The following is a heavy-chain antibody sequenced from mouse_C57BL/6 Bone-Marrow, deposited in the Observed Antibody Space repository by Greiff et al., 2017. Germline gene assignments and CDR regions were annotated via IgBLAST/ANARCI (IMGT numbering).Heavy chain of an antibody. V-gene: IGHV1-64*01. D-gene: IGHD1-2*01. CDR3: ASCDITALYYYAMDY. Sequence: QVQLQQPGAELVKPGASVKLSCKASGYTFTSYWMHWVKQRPGQGLEWIGMIHPNSGSTNYNEKFKSKATLTVDNSSSTAYMQLSRLTSEDSAVYYCASCDITALYYYAMDYWGQGTSVTVSS. J-gene: IGHJ4*01. CDR2: IHPNSGST. CDR1: GYTFTSYW.